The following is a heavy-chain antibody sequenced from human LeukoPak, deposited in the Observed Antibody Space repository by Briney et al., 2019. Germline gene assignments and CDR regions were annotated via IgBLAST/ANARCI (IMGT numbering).Heavy chain of an antibody. J-gene: IGHJ4*02. D-gene: IGHD7-27*01. CDR3: AKVPELGPVYYFDY. CDR2: TSGSGGST. CDR1: GFTFSSYA. Sequence: GGSLRLSCAASGFTFSSYAMSWVRQAPGKGLEWVSATSGSGGSTYYADSVKGRFTISRDNSKNTLYLQMNSLRAEDTAVYYCAKVPELGPVYYFDYWGQGTLVTVSS. V-gene: IGHV3-23*01.